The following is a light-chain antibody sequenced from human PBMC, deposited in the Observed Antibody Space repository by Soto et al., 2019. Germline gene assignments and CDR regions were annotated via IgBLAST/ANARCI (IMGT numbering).Light chain of an antibody. CDR2: GNT. Sequence: QSVLTQPPSVSGAPGQRVTISCTGNSSNIGAGYGVHWYQEVPGTAPKLLIYGNTNRPSGVPDRFSGSKSGTSASLAITGLQAEDEADYYCQSYDSRHVVFGGGTKLTVL. CDR3: QSYDSRHVV. CDR1: SSNIGAGYG. J-gene: IGLJ2*01. V-gene: IGLV1-40*01.